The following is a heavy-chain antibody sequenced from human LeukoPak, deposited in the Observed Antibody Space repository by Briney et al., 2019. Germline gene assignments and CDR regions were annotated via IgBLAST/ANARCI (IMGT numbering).Heavy chain of an antibody. D-gene: IGHD2-15*01. Sequence: KAGGSLRLSCAASGFTFSSYSMNWVRQAPGKGLEWVSSISSSSSYIYYADSVKGRFTISRDNAKNSLYLQMNSLRAEDTAVYYCARVVPEDIVVVVAAPGNYYYGMDAWGQGTTVTVSS. CDR3: ARVVPEDIVVVVAAPGNYYYGMDA. CDR1: GFTFSSYS. V-gene: IGHV3-21*01. J-gene: IGHJ6*02. CDR2: ISSSSSYI.